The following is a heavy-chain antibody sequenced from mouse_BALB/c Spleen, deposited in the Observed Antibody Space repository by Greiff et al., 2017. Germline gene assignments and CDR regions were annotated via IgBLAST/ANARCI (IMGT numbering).Heavy chain of an antibody. V-gene: IGHV5-6-5*01. CDR1: GFTFSSYA. CDR2: ISSGGST. CDR3: AREGFAY. Sequence: EVQLQESGGGLVKPGGSLKLSCAASGFTFSSYAMSWVRQTPEKRLEWVASISSGGSTYYPDSVKGRFTISRDNARNILYLQMSSLRSEDTAMYYCAREGFAYWGQGTLVTVSA. J-gene: IGHJ3*01.